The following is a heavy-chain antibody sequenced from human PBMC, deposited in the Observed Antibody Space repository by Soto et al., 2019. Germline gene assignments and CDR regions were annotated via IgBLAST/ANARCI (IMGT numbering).Heavy chain of an antibody. CDR3: ATWHEREHAYDV. J-gene: IGHJ3*01. V-gene: IGHV3-53*01. CDR1: GFTVSGKRY. D-gene: IGHD1-1*01. CDR2: LYDVDGT. Sequence: DVRLVESGGGLIQPGESLRLSCAALGFTVSGKRYVAWVRQAPGKGLEWISALYDVDGTFYADSVKGRFTTSSDSSKNTVYLQMNDLRPADTAVYYCATWHEREHAYDVWGQGTTVTVSS.